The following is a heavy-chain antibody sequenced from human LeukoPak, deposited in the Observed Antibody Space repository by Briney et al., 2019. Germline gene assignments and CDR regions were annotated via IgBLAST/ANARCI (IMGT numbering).Heavy chain of an antibody. CDR3: ARRAYGIAAAGTRAFDY. J-gene: IGHJ4*02. CDR2: IYPGDSDT. CDR1: GYSFTSYW. V-gene: IGHV5-51*01. D-gene: IGHD6-13*01. Sequence: GASLKISCKGSGYSFTSYWIGWVRQMPGKGLEWMGIIYPGDSDTRYSPSFQGQVTISADKSISTAYLQWSSLKASDTAMYYCARRAYGIAAAGTRAFDYWGQGTLVTVSS.